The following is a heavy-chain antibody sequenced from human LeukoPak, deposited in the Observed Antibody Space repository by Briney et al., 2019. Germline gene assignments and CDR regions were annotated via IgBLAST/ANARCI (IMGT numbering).Heavy chain of an antibody. CDR1: GYTFTDHY. J-gene: IGHJ4*02. CDR2: INPNSGDM. Sequence: ASVRVSCKASGYTFTDHYMHWVRQAPGQGLEHMGWINPNSGDMKYAQKFQGRVTMTRDTPINTAYMELRSLRSDDTAVYYCARLYPSIPVAGSGNCFDSWGQGTLVTVSS. CDR3: ARLYPSIPVAGSGNCFDS. V-gene: IGHV1-2*02. D-gene: IGHD6-19*01.